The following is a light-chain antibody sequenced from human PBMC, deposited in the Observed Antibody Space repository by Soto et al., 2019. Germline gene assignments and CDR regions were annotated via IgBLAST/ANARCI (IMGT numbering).Light chain of an antibody. Sequence: EIVLTQSPGTMSLSPGERATLSCRASQSVSSSYLAWYQQKPGQAPRLLIYVASGRATGIPDRFSGSGSGSDFTLTISRLEPEDCAVYYCQQYGSSPPKYTFGQGTKLEIK. V-gene: IGKV3-20*01. CDR2: VAS. CDR1: QSVSSSY. CDR3: QQYGSSPPKYT. J-gene: IGKJ2*01.